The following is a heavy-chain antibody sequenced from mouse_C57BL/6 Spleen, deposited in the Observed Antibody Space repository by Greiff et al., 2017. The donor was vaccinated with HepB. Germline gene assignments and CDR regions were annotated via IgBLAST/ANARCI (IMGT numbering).Heavy chain of an antibody. D-gene: IGHD2-1*01. V-gene: IGHV1-26*01. CDR3: ARTHRVGNSWFAY. CDR2: INPNNGGT. J-gene: IGHJ3*01. Sequence: EVQLQQSGPELVKPGASVKISCKASGYTFTDYYMNWVKQSHGKSLEWIGDINPNNGGTSYNQKFKGKATLTVDKSSSTAYMELRSLTSEDSAVYYCARTHRVGNSWFAYWGQGTLVTVSA. CDR1: GYTFTDYY.